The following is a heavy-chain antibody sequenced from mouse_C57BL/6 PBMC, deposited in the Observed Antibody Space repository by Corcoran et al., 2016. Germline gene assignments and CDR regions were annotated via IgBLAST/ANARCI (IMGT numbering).Heavy chain of an antibody. CDR2: IYPRSGNT. Sequence: QVQLQQSGAELARPVAPVKLSCKASGYTFPSYGISWVKQRTGQGLEWIGEIYPRSGNTYYNEKFKGKATLTADKSSSTAYMELRSLTSEDSAVYFCARSGYYGSSYSYWYFDVWGTGTTVTVSS. CDR3: ARSGYYGSSYSYWYFDV. V-gene: IGHV1-81*01. CDR1: GYTFPSYG. D-gene: IGHD1-1*01. J-gene: IGHJ1*03.